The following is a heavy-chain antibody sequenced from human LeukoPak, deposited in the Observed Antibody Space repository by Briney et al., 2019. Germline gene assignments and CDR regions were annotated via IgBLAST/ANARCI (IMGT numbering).Heavy chain of an antibody. V-gene: IGHV5-51*01. J-gene: IGHJ4*02. CDR2: IYPGDSDP. D-gene: IGHD5-24*01. Sequence: GESLKISCKGSGYSFTNHWIGWVRQMPGKGLEWMGIIYPGDSDPRYSPSFQGQVTISADKSISTAYLQWSGLKASDTAMYYCARRYRDGYNHYYFDYWGQGTLATVSS. CDR1: GYSFTNHW. CDR3: ARRYRDGYNHYYFDY.